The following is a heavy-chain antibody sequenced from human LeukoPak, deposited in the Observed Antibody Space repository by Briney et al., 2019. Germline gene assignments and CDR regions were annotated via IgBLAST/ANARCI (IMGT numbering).Heavy chain of an antibody. D-gene: IGHD1-26*01. Sequence: ASVKVSCKASGYTFTSYGINWVRQAPGQGLEWMGWISAYNGDTNYAQKLQGRVTMTTDTSTSTAYMELRSLRSDDTAVYYCAREPWEPMGFDYWGQGTLVTVSS. CDR1: GYTFTSYG. J-gene: IGHJ4*02. CDR2: ISAYNGDT. CDR3: AREPWEPMGFDY. V-gene: IGHV1-18*01.